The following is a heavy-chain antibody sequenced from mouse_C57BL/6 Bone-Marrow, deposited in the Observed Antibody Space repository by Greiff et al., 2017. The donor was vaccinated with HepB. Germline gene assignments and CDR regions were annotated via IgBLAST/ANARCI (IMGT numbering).Heavy chain of an antibody. J-gene: IGHJ2*01. CDR3: ARWGSYYYGSSHEDY. CDR1: GYTFTSYG. Sequence: VQLVESGAELARPGASVKLSCKASGYTFTSYGISWVKQRTGQGLEWIGEIYPRSGNTYYNEKFKGKATLTADKSSSTAYMELRSLTSEDSAVYFCARWGSYYYGSSHEDYWGQGTTLTVSS. V-gene: IGHV1-81*01. CDR2: IYPRSGNT. D-gene: IGHD1-1*01.